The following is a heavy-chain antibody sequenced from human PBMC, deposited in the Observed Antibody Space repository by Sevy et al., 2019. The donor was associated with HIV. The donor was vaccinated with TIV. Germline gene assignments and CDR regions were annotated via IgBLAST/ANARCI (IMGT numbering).Heavy chain of an antibody. J-gene: IGHJ4*02. CDR3: AGPLPGSVAGTGFDY. V-gene: IGHV1-69*13. CDR2: IIPIFGTA. CDR1: GGTFSSYA. Sequence: ASVKVSCKASGGTFSSYAISWVRQAPGQGLEWMGGIIPIFGTANYAQKFQGRVTITADESTSTAYMELRSLRTEDTAVYYCAGPLPGSVAGTGFDYWGQGTLVTVSS. D-gene: IGHD6-19*01.